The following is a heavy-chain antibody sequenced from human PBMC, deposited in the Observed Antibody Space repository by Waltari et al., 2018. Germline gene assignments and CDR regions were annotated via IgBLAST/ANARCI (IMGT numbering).Heavy chain of an antibody. CDR2: ISKDGT. J-gene: IGHJ2*01. CDR3: ARDVTGYYYFDL. D-gene: IGHD3-16*01. V-gene: IGHV3-53*01. CDR1: GFPCSTTY. Sequence: EVQLVESGGGLIQPGGSLRLSGAASGFPCSTTYMNWVRQAPGKGLGWVSVISKDGTHYADSVKGRFTISRDNSKNTVYLQMNTLRAEDTALYYCARDVTGYYYFDLWGRGTLVTVSS.